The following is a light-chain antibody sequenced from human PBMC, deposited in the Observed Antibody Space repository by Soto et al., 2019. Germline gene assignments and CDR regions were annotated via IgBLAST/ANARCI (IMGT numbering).Light chain of an antibody. Sequence: DIQMTQSPSSLSASVGDRVTITCRASQSIANNLAWYQQKPGKVPKLLIYPASALKTGVPSRFSGSGSGTDFTLTISSLQHEDVATYYCQNYNSSPFTFGGGTKVEIK. J-gene: IGKJ4*01. CDR2: PAS. CDR1: QSIANN. V-gene: IGKV1-27*01. CDR3: QNYNSSPFT.